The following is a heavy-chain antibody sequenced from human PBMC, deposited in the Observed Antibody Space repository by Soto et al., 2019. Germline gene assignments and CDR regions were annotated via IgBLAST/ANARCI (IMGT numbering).Heavy chain of an antibody. Sequence: VKVSCKASGYTFTSYYMHWVRQATGQGLEWMGWMNPNSGNTGYAQKFQGRVTMTRNTSISTAYMELSSLRSEDTAVYYCARRDRAYYYYYYMDVWGKGTTVTVSS. CDR2: MNPNSGNT. CDR1: GYTFTSYY. J-gene: IGHJ6*03. V-gene: IGHV1-8*02. CDR3: ARRDRAYYYYYYMDV.